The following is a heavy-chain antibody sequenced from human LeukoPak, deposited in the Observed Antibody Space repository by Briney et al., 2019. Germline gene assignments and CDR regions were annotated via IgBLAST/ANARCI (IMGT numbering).Heavy chain of an antibody. CDR3: ARGLSYDILTGYYKNYHYGMDV. CDR1: GGSFSGYY. Sequence: SETLSLTCAVYGGSFSGYYWSWIRQPPGKGLEWIGEINHSGSTNYNPSLKSRVTISVDTSKNQFSLKLSSVTAADTAVYYYARGLSYDILTGYYKNYHYGMDVWGKGTTVTVSS. D-gene: IGHD3-9*01. CDR2: INHSGST. V-gene: IGHV4-34*01. J-gene: IGHJ6*04.